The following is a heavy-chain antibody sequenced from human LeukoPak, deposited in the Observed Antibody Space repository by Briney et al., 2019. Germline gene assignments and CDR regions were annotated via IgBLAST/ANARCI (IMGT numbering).Heavy chain of an antibody. J-gene: IGHJ4*02. D-gene: IGHD2-2*01. Sequence: GGSLRLSCAASGFTFSSYWMSWVRQAPGKGLEWVANIKQDGSEKYYVDSVKGRFTISRDNAKNSLYLQMNSLRAEDTAVYYCARDLVVPAAMGGFDYWGQGTQVTVSS. CDR3: ARDLVVPAAMGGFDY. V-gene: IGHV3-7*03. CDR1: GFTFSSYW. CDR2: IKQDGSEK.